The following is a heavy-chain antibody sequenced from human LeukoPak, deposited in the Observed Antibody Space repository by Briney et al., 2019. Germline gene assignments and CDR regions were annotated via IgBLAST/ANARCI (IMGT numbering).Heavy chain of an antibody. CDR3: ASIPLLWFGELFPDY. Sequence: PGGSLRLSCAASGFTFSSYSMNWVRQAPGKGLEWVSYISSSSSTIYYADSVKGRFTISRDNAKNSLYLQMNSLRAEDTAVYYCASIPLLWFGELFPDYWGQGTLVTVSS. CDR2: ISSSSSTI. V-gene: IGHV3-48*01. D-gene: IGHD3-10*01. J-gene: IGHJ4*02. CDR1: GFTFSSYS.